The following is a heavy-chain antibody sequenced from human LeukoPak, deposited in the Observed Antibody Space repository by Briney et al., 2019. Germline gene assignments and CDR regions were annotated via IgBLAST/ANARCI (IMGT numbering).Heavy chain of an antibody. D-gene: IGHD2-21*02. CDR2: INPSGGST. V-gene: IGHV1-46*01. CDR3: ARAVTSYYYYMDV. Sequence: ASVKVSCKASGYTFTSCYMHWVRQAPGQGLEWMGIINPSGGSTSYAQKFQGRVTMTRDTSTSTVYMELSSLRSEDTAVYYCARAVTSYYYYMDVWGKGTTVTVSS. CDR1: GYTFTSCY. J-gene: IGHJ6*03.